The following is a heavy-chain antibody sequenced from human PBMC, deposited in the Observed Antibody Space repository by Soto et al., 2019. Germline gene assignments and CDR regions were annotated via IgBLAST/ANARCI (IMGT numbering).Heavy chain of an antibody. Sequence: SETLSLSCTVSGGSISSYYESWIPQHPGTGLEWIGHISYSGSTYYNTSLKSRVTISVDTSRNQFSLIVNSVTAADTAVYYCATWTWLVPFDYWGQGTLVTVSS. J-gene: IGHJ4*02. V-gene: IGHV4-59*06. CDR3: ATWTWLVPFDY. CDR1: GGSISSYY. D-gene: IGHD6-19*01. CDR2: ISYSGST.